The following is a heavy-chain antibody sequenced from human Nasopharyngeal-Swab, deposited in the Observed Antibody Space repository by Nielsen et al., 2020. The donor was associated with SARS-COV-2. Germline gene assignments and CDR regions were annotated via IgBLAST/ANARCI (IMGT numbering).Heavy chain of an antibody. D-gene: IGHD2-8*02. J-gene: IGHJ1*01. CDR1: GFTFDEYG. Sequence: LKISCVASGFTFDEYGMSWVRQAPGKGLEWVSVIFVSGDTFYADSVKGRFTISRDISQNTLILLMNSLGVEDTAVYYCAGSVWWSFVEDLGRGTRFTVSS. CDR3: AGSVWWSFVED. CDR2: IFVSGDT. V-gene: IGHV3-66*01.